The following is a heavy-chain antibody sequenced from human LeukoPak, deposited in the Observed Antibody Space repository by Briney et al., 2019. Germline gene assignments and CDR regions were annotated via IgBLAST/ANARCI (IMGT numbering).Heavy chain of an antibody. CDR2: ISWNSGSI. CDR1: GFTFDDYA. V-gene: IGHV3-9*01. Sequence: GRSLRLSCAASGFTFDDYAMHWVRQAPGKGLEWVSGISWNSGSIGYADSVKGRFTISRDNSKDTLFLQMSSLRAEDTAVYYCAKVLTGYCGSTSCPFDSWGQGTLVTVSS. D-gene: IGHD2-2*01. J-gene: IGHJ4*02. CDR3: AKVLTGYCGSTSCPFDS.